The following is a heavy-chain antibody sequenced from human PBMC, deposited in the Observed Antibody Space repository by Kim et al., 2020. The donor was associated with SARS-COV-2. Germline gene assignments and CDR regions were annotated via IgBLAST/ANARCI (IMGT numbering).Heavy chain of an antibody. V-gene: IGHV3-43*01. CDR1: GFSFNDYT. CDR3: VKDRGRWFNIFDS. J-gene: IGHJ4*02. CDR2: LSWDGGST. Sequence: GGSLRLSCETSGFSFNDYTMHWVRQAPGKGLEWVSLLSWDGGSTYYADSVKGRFTIFRDNSKESLYLQMTNLKTEDTALYYCVKDRGRWFNIFDSWGLGTLVTVSS. D-gene: IGHD3-10*01.